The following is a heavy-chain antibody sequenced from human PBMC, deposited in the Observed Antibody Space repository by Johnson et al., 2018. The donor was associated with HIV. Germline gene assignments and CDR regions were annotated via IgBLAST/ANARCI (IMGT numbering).Heavy chain of an antibody. D-gene: IGHD4-17*01. CDR1: GFTFSTYG. CDR2: IRDDGSNK. V-gene: IGHV3-30*02. CDR3: ANMDYGDYVHDAFDI. J-gene: IGHJ3*02. Sequence: QVQLVESGGGVVQTGGSRRLSCAASGFTFSTYGMHWVRQAPGKGLEWVAFIRDDGSNKHYIESVKGRFTISRDNSKNTLYLQMNSLRGEDTAVYYCANMDYGDYVHDAFDIWGQGTMVTVSS.